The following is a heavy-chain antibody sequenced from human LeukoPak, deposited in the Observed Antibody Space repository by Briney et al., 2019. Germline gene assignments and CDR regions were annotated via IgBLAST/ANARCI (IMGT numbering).Heavy chain of an antibody. CDR2: IYTSGST. V-gene: IGHV4-4*07. Sequence: PSETLSLTCTVSGGSISSYYWSWIRQPAGKGLEWIGRIYTSGSTNYNPSLESRVTISFDTSKNQFSLKLSSVTAAGTAMYYCARGRALFDWGQGTLVTVSS. CDR1: GGSISSYY. J-gene: IGHJ4*02. CDR3: ARGRALFD. D-gene: IGHD2-21*01.